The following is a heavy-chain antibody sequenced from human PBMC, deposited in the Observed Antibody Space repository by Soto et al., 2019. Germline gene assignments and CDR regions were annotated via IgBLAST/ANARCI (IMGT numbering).Heavy chain of an antibody. CDR2: IYYSGST. D-gene: IGHD3-10*01. CDR3: AKGGSGSYSNAFDI. V-gene: IGHV4-39*01. Sequence: SETLYLTCTVSGGSISSSSYYWVWIRPPPGQGLEWIGSIYYSGSTYYKTSLKNRVTIYVDTSKNQFSLNLSFVTASDTAVYYCAKGGSGSYSNAFDIWGQGTMVT. J-gene: IGHJ3*02. CDR1: GGSISSSSYY.